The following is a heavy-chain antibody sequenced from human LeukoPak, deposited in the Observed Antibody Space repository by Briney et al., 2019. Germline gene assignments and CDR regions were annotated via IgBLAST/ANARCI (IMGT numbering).Heavy chain of an antibody. CDR3: ASGSLSDGYGVGDYYQYMDV. V-gene: IGHV1-69*05. CDR2: IMPLFGTA. Sequence: ASVKVSCKASGGTFSSYAISWVRQAPGQGLEWMGGIMPLFGTANYAQEFQGRVTFTTDESASTAYMEVSSLRSEDTAVYYCASGSLSDGYGVGDYYQYMDVWGKGTTVTVSS. D-gene: IGHD5-24*01. J-gene: IGHJ6*03. CDR1: GGTFSSYA.